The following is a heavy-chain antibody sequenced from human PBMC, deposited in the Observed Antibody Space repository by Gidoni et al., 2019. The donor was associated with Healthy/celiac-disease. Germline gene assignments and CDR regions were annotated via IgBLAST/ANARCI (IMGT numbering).Heavy chain of an antibody. CDR1: GFSLSTARMG. Sequence: QVTLTESGPVLVKPTETLPLTCTVSGFSLSTARMGVSWIRQPPGKALEWLAHIFSNDEKSYSTSLKSRLTISKDTSKSQVVLTMTNMDPVDTATYYCARRRITIFGVVPPDVWGQGTTVTVSS. D-gene: IGHD3-3*01. V-gene: IGHV2-26*01. CDR3: ARRRITIFGVVPPDV. J-gene: IGHJ6*02. CDR2: IFSNDEK.